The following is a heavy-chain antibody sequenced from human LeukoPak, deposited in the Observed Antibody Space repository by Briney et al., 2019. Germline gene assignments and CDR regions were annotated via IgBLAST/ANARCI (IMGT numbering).Heavy chain of an antibody. Sequence: ASVKVSCKASGYTFTGYYMHWVRQAPGQGLEWMGWINPNSGGTNYAQKFQGRVTMTRDTSISTAYMELSRLRSDDTAVYYCAGVPAADDAFDIWGQGTMVTVSS. CDR3: AGVPAADDAFDI. D-gene: IGHD2-2*01. J-gene: IGHJ3*02. CDR1: GYTFTGYY. V-gene: IGHV1-2*02. CDR2: INPNSGGT.